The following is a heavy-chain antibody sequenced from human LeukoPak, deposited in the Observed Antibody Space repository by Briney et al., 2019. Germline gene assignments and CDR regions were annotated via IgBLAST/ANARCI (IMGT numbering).Heavy chain of an antibody. V-gene: IGHV3-48*01. CDR2: ISSSSSTI. CDR1: GFTFSSYS. Sequence: GGSLRLSCVASGFTFSSYSMNWVRQAPGKGLEWVSYISSSSSTIYYADSVKGRFTISRDNAKNSLYLQMNSLRAEDTAVYYCAKDVSNYYGSGPLIDYWGQGTLVTVSS. D-gene: IGHD3-10*01. CDR3: AKDVSNYYGSGPLIDY. J-gene: IGHJ4*02.